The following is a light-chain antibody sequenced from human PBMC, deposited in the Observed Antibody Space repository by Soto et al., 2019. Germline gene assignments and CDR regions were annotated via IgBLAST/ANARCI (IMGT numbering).Light chain of an antibody. CDR2: AAS. V-gene: IGKV1D-16*01. J-gene: IGKJ1*01. CDR1: QGIDIW. Sequence: DIQMTQSPSSVSVSVGDRVTITFRASQGIDIWLAWYQQKPGKAPKLLIYAASSLQSGVPSRFSGSGSGTDFTLTIRGLQPDDFATYYCQQYDTYSRTFGQGTKVDIK. CDR3: QQYDTYSRT.